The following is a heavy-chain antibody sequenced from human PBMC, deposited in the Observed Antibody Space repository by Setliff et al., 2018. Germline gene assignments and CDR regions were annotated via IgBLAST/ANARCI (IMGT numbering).Heavy chain of an antibody. CDR2: INPNSGGT. V-gene: IGHV1-2*02. CDR1: GYTFTGYY. Sequence: ASVKVSCKASGYTFTGYYMHWVRQAPGQGLGWMGWINPNSGGTNYAQKFQGRVTMTRDTSISTAYMELSRLRSDDTAVYYCARARCSGSSCPPFDYWGQGTRVTVSS. D-gene: IGHD2-15*01. CDR3: ARARCSGSSCPPFDY. J-gene: IGHJ4*02.